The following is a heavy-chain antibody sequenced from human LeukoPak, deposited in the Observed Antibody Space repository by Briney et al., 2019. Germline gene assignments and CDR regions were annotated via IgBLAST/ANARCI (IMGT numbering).Heavy chain of an antibody. CDR2: IYYSGST. CDR1: GVSISSGDYY. Sequence: SETLSLTCTVSGVSISSGDYYWSWIRQPPGKGLEWIGYIYYSGSTYYNPSLKSRVTISVDTSKNQFSLKLSSVTAVDTAVYYCARVIAAEYAFDIWGQGTMVTVSS. D-gene: IGHD6-13*01. CDR3: ARVIAAEYAFDI. J-gene: IGHJ3*02. V-gene: IGHV4-30-4*01.